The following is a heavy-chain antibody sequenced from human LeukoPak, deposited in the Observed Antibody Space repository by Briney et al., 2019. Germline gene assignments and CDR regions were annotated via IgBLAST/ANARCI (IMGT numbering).Heavy chain of an antibody. J-gene: IGHJ3*02. V-gene: IGHV1-18*01. D-gene: IGHD1-7*01. CDR2: ISAYNGNT. Sequence: ASVKVSCKAFGGTFSSYAISWVRQAPGQGLEWMGWISAYNGNTNYAQKLQGRVTMTTDTSTSTAYMELRSLRSDDTAVYYCARDASRRYNWNYGAFDIWGQGTMVTVSS. CDR1: GGTFSSYA. CDR3: ARDASRRYNWNYGAFDI.